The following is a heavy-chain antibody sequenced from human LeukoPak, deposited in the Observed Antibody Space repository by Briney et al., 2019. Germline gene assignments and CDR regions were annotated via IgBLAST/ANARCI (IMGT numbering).Heavy chain of an antibody. Sequence: EASVKVSCKASGYTFTSYDINWVRQSTGQGLEWMGWMNPNSGNTGYAQKFQGRVTITRNTSISTAYMELSSLRSEDTAVYYCARGGGIAAAGDYWGQGTLVTVSS. D-gene: IGHD6-13*01. CDR2: MNPNSGNT. J-gene: IGHJ4*02. V-gene: IGHV1-8*03. CDR1: GYTFTSYD. CDR3: ARGGGIAAAGDY.